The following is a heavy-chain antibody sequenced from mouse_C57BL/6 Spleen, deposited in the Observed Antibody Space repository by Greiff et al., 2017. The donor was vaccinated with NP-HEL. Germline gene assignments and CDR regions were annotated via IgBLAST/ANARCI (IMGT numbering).Heavy chain of an antibody. V-gene: IGHV1-62-2*01. CDR3: ARHEEARYGSYWYFDV. CDR2: FYPGSGSI. D-gene: IGHD2-10*02. J-gene: IGHJ1*03. Sequence: QVQLKQSGAELVKPGASVKLSCKASGYTFTEYTIHWVKQRSGQGLEWIGWFYPGSGSIKYNEKFKDKATLTADKSSSTVYMEHSRLTSEDSAVYFCARHEEARYGSYWYFDVWGTGTTVTVSS. CDR1: GYTFTEYT.